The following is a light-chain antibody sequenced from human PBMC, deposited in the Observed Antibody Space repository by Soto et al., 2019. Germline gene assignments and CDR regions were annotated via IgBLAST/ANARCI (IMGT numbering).Light chain of an antibody. Sequence: EIVMTQSPATLSVSPGERATLSCRASQSVSSNLVWYQQRPGQAPRLLIHGASIRATGIPARFSGSGSGTQYSLTISSLQSEDFAFYSCQQSYNWPGTFGPGTKVEIK. CDR3: QQSYNWPGT. V-gene: IGKV3D-15*01. CDR1: QSVSSN. J-gene: IGKJ3*01. CDR2: GAS.